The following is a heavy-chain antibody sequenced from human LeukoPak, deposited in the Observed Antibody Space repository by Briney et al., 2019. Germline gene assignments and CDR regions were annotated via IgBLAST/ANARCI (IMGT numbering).Heavy chain of an antibody. Sequence: GSLRLSCAASGFTFSSYAMHWVRQAPGKGLEWVAVISYDGSNKYYADSVKGRFTISRDNSKNTLYLQMNSLRAEDTAVYYCARVITRYSSSYLDYWGQGTLVTVSS. CDR3: ARVITRYSSSYLDY. J-gene: IGHJ4*02. CDR1: GFTFSSYA. V-gene: IGHV3-30-3*01. CDR2: ISYDGSNK. D-gene: IGHD6-6*01.